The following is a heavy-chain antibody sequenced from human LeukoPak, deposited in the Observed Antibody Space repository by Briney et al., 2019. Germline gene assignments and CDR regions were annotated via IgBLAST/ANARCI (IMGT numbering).Heavy chain of an antibody. D-gene: IGHD3-16*01. V-gene: IGHV1-2*02. Sequence: ASVKVSCKASGYTFTDYYMHWVRQAPGQGLEWMGWINPNSGGTNYAQKFQGRVTMTRDTSISTAYMEVSRLRSDDTAVYYCAISPGVTITFGGAPATDYFDYWGQGTLVTVSS. CDR2: INPNSGGT. CDR3: AISPGVTITFGGAPATDYFDY. CDR1: GYTFTDYY. J-gene: IGHJ4*02.